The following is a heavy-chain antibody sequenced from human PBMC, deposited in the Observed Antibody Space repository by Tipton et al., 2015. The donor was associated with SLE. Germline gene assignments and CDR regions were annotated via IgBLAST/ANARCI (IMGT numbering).Heavy chain of an antibody. Sequence: TLSLTCTVSGGSISRYYWNWIRHPAGKGLEWIGRTYTSGATNHSPSFESRVTISFDRSKNKVSLKLNSVTAADTAVYYCARDLAIFGVVPFNYMDIWGKGTTVTVSS. D-gene: IGHD3-3*01. CDR3: ARDLAIFGVVPFNYMDI. CDR2: TYTSGAT. CDR1: GGSISRYY. J-gene: IGHJ6*03. V-gene: IGHV4-4*07.